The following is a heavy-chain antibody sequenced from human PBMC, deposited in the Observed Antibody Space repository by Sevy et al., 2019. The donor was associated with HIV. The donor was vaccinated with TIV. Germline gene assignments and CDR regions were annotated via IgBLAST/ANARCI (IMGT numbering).Heavy chain of an antibody. J-gene: IGHJ6*02. V-gene: IGHV3-7*03. CDR1: GFTFSRYW. CDR2: IKVDGSEK. D-gene: IGHD2-2*01. CDR3: ARDCSSTRCLWGMDV. Sequence: GGYLRLSCAASGFTFSRYWMSWVRQAPGKGLEWVANIKVDGSEKYYVDSVKGRFTISRDNAKNSLYLQMNSLRAEDTAVYYCARDCSSTRCLWGMDVWGQGITVTVSS.